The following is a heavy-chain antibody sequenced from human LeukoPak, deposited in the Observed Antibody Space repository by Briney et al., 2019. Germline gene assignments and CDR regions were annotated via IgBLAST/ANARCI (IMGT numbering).Heavy chain of an antibody. CDR1: GFTFSSYS. D-gene: IGHD4-17*01. CDR3: TPLAIRHSGDSRVEAFDI. V-gene: IGHV3-15*01. CDR2: IRSKTDGGTA. Sequence: GGSLRLSCAASGFTFSSYSINWVRQAPGKGLEWVGRIRSKTDGGTADYAAPVKGRFTISRDDSKNTLYLQLNSLKTEDTAVYYCTPLAIRHSGDSRVEAFDIWGQGQWSPSLQ. J-gene: IGHJ3*02.